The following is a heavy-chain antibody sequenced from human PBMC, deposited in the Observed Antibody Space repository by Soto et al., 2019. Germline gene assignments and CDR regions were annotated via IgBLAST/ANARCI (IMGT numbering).Heavy chain of an antibody. J-gene: IGHJ4*02. D-gene: IGHD3-3*01. CDR2: INPSGGST. CDR1: GYTFTSYY. CDR3: ARGARITIFGVVEDFDY. Sequence: ASVKVSCKASGYTFTSYYMHWVRQAPGQGLEWMGIINPSGGSTSYAQKFQGRVTMARDTSTSTVYMELSSLRSEDTAVYYCARGARITIFGVVEDFDYWGQGTLVTVSS. V-gene: IGHV1-46*03.